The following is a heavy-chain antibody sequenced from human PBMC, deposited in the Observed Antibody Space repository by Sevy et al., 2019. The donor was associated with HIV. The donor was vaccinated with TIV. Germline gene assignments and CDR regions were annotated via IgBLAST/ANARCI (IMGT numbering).Heavy chain of an antibody. CDR2: ISGSGYST. CDR3: AKERGVPWGAYYFDY. CDR1: GFTFSSYA. D-gene: IGHD1-1*01. V-gene: IGHV3-23*01. J-gene: IGHJ4*02. Sequence: GESLKISCAASGFTFSSYAMSWVRQAPGKGLEWVSGISGSGYSTYYADSVKGRFTISRDNSKNTLYLQMNSLRAEDTAVYYCAKERGVPWGAYYFDYWGQGTLVTVSS.